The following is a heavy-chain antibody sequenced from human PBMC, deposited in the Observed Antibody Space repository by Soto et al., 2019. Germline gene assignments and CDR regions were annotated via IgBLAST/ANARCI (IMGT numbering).Heavy chain of an antibody. CDR3: AREYTAWPLAYGLDV. CDR1: GFTFSNYS. Sequence: GGSLSLSCVGSGFTFSNYSINWVRQAPGKGLEWVSSISGRNDIYYADSVKGRFTISRDNAKNSVSLQMNSLRAEDTAVYYCAREYTAWPLAYGLDVWGQGTTVTVSS. CDR2: ISGRNDI. D-gene: IGHD2-2*02. V-gene: IGHV3-21*01. J-gene: IGHJ6*02.